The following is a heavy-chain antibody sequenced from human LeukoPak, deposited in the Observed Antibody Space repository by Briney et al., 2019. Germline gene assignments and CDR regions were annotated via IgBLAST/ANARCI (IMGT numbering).Heavy chain of an antibody. CDR1: GFTFSTYW. CDR3: ARLLAWSDAFDI. CDR2: IKQDGSEK. Sequence: GGSLRLSCAASGFTFSTYWMTWVRQAPGKGLEWVANIKQDGSEKYYVDSVKGRFTISRDNAKNSLYLQMNSLRAEDTAMYYCARLLAWSDAFDIWGQGTMVTVSS. V-gene: IGHV3-7*01. D-gene: IGHD3-3*02. J-gene: IGHJ3*02.